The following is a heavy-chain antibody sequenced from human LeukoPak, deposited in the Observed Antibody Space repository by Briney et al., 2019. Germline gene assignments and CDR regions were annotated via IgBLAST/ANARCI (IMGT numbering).Heavy chain of an antibody. CDR1: GFTFSPYS. Sequence: PGGSLRLSCATSGFTFSPYSFNWVRQAPGKGLEWVSYISSSGSTIYYADSVKGRFTISRDNAKNSLYLQMNSLRAEDTAVYYCAELGITMIGGVWGKGTTVTISS. CDR3: AELGITMIGGV. CDR2: ISSSGSTI. V-gene: IGHV3-48*04. D-gene: IGHD3-10*02. J-gene: IGHJ6*04.